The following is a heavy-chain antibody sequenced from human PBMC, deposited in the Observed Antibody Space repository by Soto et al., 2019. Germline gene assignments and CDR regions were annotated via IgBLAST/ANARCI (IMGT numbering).Heavy chain of an antibody. CDR3: AHAKYYDFWSGYLDYYYGMDV. CDR2: IYWDDDK. J-gene: IGHJ6*02. CDR1: GFSLSTSGVG. Sequence: QITLKESGPTLVKPTQTLTLTCTFSGFSLSTSGVGVGWIRQPPGKALEWLALIYWDDDKRYSPSLKSRLTITKDTSKNKVVLTMTNMDPVDTATYYCAHAKYYDFWSGYLDYYYGMDVWGQGTTVTVSS. V-gene: IGHV2-5*02. D-gene: IGHD3-3*01.